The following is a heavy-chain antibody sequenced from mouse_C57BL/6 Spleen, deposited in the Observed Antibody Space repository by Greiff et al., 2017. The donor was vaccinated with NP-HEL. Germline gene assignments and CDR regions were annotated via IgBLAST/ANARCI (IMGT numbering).Heavy chain of an antibody. Sequence: EVQLQQSGPELVKPGASVKIPCKASGYTFTDYNIDWVKQSHGKSLEWIGDINPNNGGTIYNQKFKGKATLTVDKSSSTAYMELRSLTSEDTAVYYCASDYTYWGQGTLVTVSA. CDR3: ASDYTY. D-gene: IGHD2-13*01. CDR2: INPNNGGT. V-gene: IGHV1-18*01. J-gene: IGHJ3*01. CDR1: GYTFTDYN.